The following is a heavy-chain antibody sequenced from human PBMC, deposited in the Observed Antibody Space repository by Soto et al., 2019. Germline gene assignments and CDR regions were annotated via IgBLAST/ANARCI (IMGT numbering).Heavy chain of an antibody. J-gene: IGHJ4*02. CDR1: GGSISSYY. CDR2: IYYSGST. V-gene: IGHV4-59*01. CDR3: ARGTPITIFGVVIIPEIFDY. Sequence: PSETLSLTCTVSGGSISSYYWSWIRQPPGKGLEWIGYIYYSGSTNYNPSLKSRVTISVGTSKNQFSLKLSSVTAADTAVYYCARGTPITIFGVVIIPEIFDYWGQGTLVTVSS. D-gene: IGHD3-3*01.